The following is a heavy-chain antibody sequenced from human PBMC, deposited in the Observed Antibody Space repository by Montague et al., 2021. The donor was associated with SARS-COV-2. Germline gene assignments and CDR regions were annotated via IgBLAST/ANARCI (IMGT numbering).Heavy chain of an antibody. CDR3: ARDTMVRGVRYYYYGMDV. CDR1: GFAFSSYT. D-gene: IGHD3-10*01. CDR2: IDTSSAYI. V-gene: IGHV3-21*01. Sequence: SLRLSCAASGFAFSSYTMDWVRQAPGKGLEWVSSIDTSSAYIYYADAVKGRFTISRDNAKDSLYLQMNSLRAEDTAVYYCARDTMVRGVRYYYYGMDVWGQGTTVTVSS. J-gene: IGHJ6*02.